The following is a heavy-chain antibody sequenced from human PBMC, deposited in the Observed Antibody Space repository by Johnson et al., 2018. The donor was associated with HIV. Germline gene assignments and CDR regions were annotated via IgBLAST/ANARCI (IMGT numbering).Heavy chain of an antibody. J-gene: IGHJ3*01. V-gene: IGHV3-11*01. CDR3: AKESSYYYDNSGPY. D-gene: IGHD3-22*01. Sequence: QVLLVESGGDLVKPGGSLRLSCAASGFIFSDYSMSWVRQAPGKGLAWVSYISSSGDTTYYTDSVKGRFTISSDNSKNTLYLQMNSLRAEDTAVYYCAKESSYYYDNSGPYWGQGTMVTVSS. CDR2: ISSSGDTT. CDR1: GFIFSDYS.